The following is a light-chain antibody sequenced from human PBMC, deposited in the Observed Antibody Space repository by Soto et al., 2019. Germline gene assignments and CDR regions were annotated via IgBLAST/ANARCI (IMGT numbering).Light chain of an antibody. CDR2: GAS. J-gene: IGKJ2*01. CDR3: QQGHNWPLT. CDR1: QSINSE. V-gene: IGKV3-15*01. Sequence: EIVMTQSPATLSLSPGERAALSCRASQSINSELAWYQQKPGQPPRLLIYGASTRATGVPARFTGSESGSEFTLTISGLQSEDFAVYYCQQGHNWPLTFGQWTRLE.